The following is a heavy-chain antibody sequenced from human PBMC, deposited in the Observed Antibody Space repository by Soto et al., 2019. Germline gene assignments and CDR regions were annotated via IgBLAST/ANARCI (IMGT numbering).Heavy chain of an antibody. Sequence: SVKVSCKASGGTFSSYAISWVRQAPGQGLEWMGGIIPIFGTANYAQKFQGRVTITADESTSTAYMELSSLRSEDTAVYYCARTPYCSGGSCYQGNYYYYGMDVWGQGTTVTVSS. CDR1: GGTFSSYA. V-gene: IGHV1-69*13. CDR3: ARTPYCSGGSCYQGNYYYYGMDV. J-gene: IGHJ6*02. D-gene: IGHD2-15*01. CDR2: IIPIFGTA.